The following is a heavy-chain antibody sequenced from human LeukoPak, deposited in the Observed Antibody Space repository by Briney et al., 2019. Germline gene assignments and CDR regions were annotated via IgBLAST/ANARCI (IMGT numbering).Heavy chain of an antibody. CDR2: INHSGST. Sequence: SETLSLTCAVYGGSFSGYYWSWIRQPPGKVLEWIGEINHSGSTNYNPSLKSRVTISVDTSKNQFSLKLSSVTAADTAVYYCARGQTVLAFDIWGQGTMVTVSS. CDR3: ARGQTVLAFDI. CDR1: GGSFSGYY. J-gene: IGHJ3*02. V-gene: IGHV4-34*01. D-gene: IGHD2-8*01.